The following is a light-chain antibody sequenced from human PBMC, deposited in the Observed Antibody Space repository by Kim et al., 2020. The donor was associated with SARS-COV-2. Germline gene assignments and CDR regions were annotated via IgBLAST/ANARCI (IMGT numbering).Light chain of an antibody. CDR2: DAS. V-gene: IGKV3-11*01. Sequence: VSPGERAALACRASQTLSSHVAWYKQSPGQARKLLIYDASNRATGIPTRCSGSGSETDYTLTISSLEPEDIAVYYCQQRTNWPRTFGQGTKLEI. J-gene: IGKJ2*02. CDR1: QTLSSH. CDR3: QQRTNWPRT.